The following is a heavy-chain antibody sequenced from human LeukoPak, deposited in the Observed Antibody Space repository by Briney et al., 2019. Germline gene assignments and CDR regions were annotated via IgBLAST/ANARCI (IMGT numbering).Heavy chain of an antibody. J-gene: IGHJ4*02. CDR2: ISGDSSST. CDR1: GFTFYDYA. Sequence: PGGSLRLSCAASGFTFYDYAMYWVRQAPGKGLGCFSLISGDSSSTYYADSVRGRFTNSRHNSKNSLYLQMNSLRTEDTAFYYCAKDIGERGYSVHWGQGTLVTVSS. D-gene: IGHD5/OR15-5a*01. V-gene: IGHV3-43*02. CDR3: AKDIGERGYSVH.